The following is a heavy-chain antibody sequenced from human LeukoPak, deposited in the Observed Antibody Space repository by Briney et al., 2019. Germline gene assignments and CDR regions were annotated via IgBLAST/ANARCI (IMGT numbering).Heavy chain of an antibody. J-gene: IGHJ4*02. Sequence: GGSLRLSCAASGFTFNNYAMNWVRQAPGKGLEWVSAISGSGDSTYYADSVKGRFTISRDNSKNTLYLQMNSLRAEDTAVYYCARDRALDYWGQGTLVTVSS. CDR1: GFTFNNYA. CDR3: ARDRALDY. CDR2: ISGSGDST. D-gene: IGHD3-10*01. V-gene: IGHV3-23*01.